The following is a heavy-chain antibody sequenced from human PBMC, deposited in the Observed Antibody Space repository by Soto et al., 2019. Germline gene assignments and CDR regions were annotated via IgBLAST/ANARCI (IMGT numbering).Heavy chain of an antibody. D-gene: IGHD6-19*01. CDR1: GSTFSSYA. J-gene: IGHJ6*02. V-gene: IGHV1-69*06. CDR2: IIPIFGTA. Sequence: SVKVSCKASGSTFSSYAISWVRQAPGQGLEGMGGIIPIFGTANYAQKFQGRDTITADKSTSTAYMELSSLRSEDTAVYYCASKSSSGWYLLPNNYYSYYGMDVWGQGTTVTVSS. CDR3: ASKSSSGWYLLPNNYYSYYGMDV.